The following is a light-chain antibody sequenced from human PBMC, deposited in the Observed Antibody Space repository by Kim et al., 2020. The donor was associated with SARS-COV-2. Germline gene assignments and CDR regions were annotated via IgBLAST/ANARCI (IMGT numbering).Light chain of an antibody. Sequence: ALSQTVRIICQGDGRRSYYASWYQQKPGQAPVLVIYGKNNRPSGIPDRFSGSSSGNTASLTITGAQAEDEADYYCNSRDSSGNHVVFGGGTQLTVL. CDR3: NSRDSSGNHVV. J-gene: IGLJ2*01. CDR1: GRRSYY. CDR2: GKN. V-gene: IGLV3-19*01.